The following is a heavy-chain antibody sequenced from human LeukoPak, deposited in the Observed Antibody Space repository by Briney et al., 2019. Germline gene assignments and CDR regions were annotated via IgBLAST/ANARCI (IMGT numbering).Heavy chain of an antibody. D-gene: IGHD6-19*01. CDR1: GFIFSGSA. V-gene: IGHV3-73*01. CDR2: IRNKANTYAT. CDR3: SRPSYSSGLDY. Sequence: GGSLRLSCAASGFIFSGSAMHWVRQASGKGLEWVGRIRNKANTYATAYSTSVKGRFTISRDDSKNTTYLQMNSLKTEDTAVYYCSRPSYSSGLDYWGQGTLVTVSS. J-gene: IGHJ4*02.